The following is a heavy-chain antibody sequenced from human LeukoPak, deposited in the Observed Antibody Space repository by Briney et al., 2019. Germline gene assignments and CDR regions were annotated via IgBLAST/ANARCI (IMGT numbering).Heavy chain of an antibody. CDR2: ISYDGSNK. Sequence: GGSLRLSCAASGFTFSSYAMHWVRQAPGKGLEWVAVISYDGSNKYYADSVKGRFTISRDNSKNTLYLQMNSLRAEDTAVYYCAKDSPYSTSDYWGQGTLVTVSS. D-gene: IGHD2-21*01. V-gene: IGHV3-30*04. J-gene: IGHJ4*02. CDR1: GFTFSSYA. CDR3: AKDSPYSTSDY.